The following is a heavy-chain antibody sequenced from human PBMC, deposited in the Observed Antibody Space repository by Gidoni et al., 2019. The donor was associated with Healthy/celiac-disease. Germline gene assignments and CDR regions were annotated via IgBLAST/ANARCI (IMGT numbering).Heavy chain of an antibody. CDR3: ARDNTAMVTGRENGVKVAFDI. CDR1: GGTFSSYA. V-gene: IGHV1-69*01. J-gene: IGHJ3*02. CDR2: IIPIFGTA. D-gene: IGHD5-18*01. Sequence: QVQLVQSGAEVKKPGSSVKVSCKASGGTFSSYAISWVRQAPGQGLEWMGGIIPIFGTANYAQKFQGRVTITADESTSTAYMELSSLRSEDTAVYYCARDNTAMVTGRENGVKVAFDIWGQGTMVTVSS.